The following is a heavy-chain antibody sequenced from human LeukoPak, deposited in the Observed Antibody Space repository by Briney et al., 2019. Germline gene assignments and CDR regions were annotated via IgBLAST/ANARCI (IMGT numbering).Heavy chain of an antibody. V-gene: IGHV4-4*07. Sequence: SETLSLTRAVSGGSLWRYYRRWVSDPARKGRERIGRVYTTESTNYNPHLRSPVTVSVATSKNQFALRRSSATAADMSVYCSASSHVYGGTSLDCWGQGTLVTVSS. J-gene: IGHJ4*02. CDR1: GGSLWRYY. D-gene: IGHD4-23*01. CDR3: ASSHVYGGTSLDC. CDR2: VYTTEST.